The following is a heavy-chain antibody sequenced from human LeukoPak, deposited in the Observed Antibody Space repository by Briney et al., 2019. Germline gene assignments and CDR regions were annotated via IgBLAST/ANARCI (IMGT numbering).Heavy chain of an antibody. Sequence: PGGSLRLSCAASGFTFSKYWMLWVRQSPGKGLEWIGEINHSGGTNYNPSLKRRVTISVDPSKSHFSLRVTSVTAADTAVYYCARVRADSSGWSPDFDYWGQGTLVTVSS. D-gene: IGHD6-19*01. J-gene: IGHJ4*02. CDR3: ARVRADSSGWSPDFDY. CDR1: GFTFSKYW. CDR2: INHSGGT. V-gene: IGHV4-4*02.